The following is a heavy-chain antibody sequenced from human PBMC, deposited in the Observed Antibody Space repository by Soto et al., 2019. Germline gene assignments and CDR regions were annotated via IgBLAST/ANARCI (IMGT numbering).Heavy chain of an antibody. J-gene: IGHJ4*01. CDR2: ISTYTGNT. CDR3: ARGGPTYYDFWSGYDPNGY. V-gene: IGHV1-18*01. D-gene: IGHD3-3*01. CDR1: GYTFTNYG. Sequence: GASVKVSCKASGYTFTNYGISWVRQAPGQGLEWLGWISTYTGNTDYAQKLQGRLTMTRDTSTSTVYMELSSLRSEDTAVYYCARGGPTYYDFWSGYDPNGYWG.